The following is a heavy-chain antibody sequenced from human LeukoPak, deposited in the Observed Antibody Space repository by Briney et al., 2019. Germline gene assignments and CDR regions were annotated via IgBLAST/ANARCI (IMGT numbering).Heavy chain of an antibody. CDR1: GFTFSSYG. CDR3: ARGYGDYENYFDY. V-gene: IGHV3-33*01. D-gene: IGHD4-17*01. CDR2: IWYDGSNK. Sequence: GGSLKLSCAASGFTFSSYGMHWVRQAPGKGLEWVAVIWYDGSNKYYADSVKGRFTTSRDNSKNTLYLQMNSLRAEDTAVYYCARGYGDYENYFDYWGQGTLVTVSS. J-gene: IGHJ4*02.